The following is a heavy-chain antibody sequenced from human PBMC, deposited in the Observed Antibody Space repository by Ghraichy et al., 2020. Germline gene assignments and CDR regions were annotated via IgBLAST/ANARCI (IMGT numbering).Heavy chain of an antibody. V-gene: IGHV3-23*01. CDR3: AKHPTDYGDYDYFQYYGVDV. Sequence: ETLSLTCAASGFTFSSYTMSWVRQAPGKGLEWVSTIIGRGDTTRYAGSVKGRFFISRDNSKNTLYLQMNSLGAEDTAIYYCAKHPTDYGDYDYFQYYGVDVWGQGTTVSVSS. CDR1: GFTFSSYT. CDR2: IIGRGDTT. D-gene: IGHD4-17*01. J-gene: IGHJ6*02.